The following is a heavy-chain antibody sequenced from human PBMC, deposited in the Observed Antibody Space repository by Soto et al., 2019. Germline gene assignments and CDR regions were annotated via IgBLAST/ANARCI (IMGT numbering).Heavy chain of an antibody. V-gene: IGHV6-1*01. Sequence: SQTLSLTCVISGDSVSSNSAAWNWIRQSPSRGLEWLGRTYYRSKWYNDYAVSVKSRITINPDTSKNQFSLQLNSVTPEDTAVYFCAKGDNLGPKTGYAFDPWGQGIMVTVCS. CDR2: TYYRSKWYN. D-gene: IGHD5-12*01. CDR1: GDSVSSNSAA. J-gene: IGHJ5*02. CDR3: AKGDNLGPKTGYAFDP.